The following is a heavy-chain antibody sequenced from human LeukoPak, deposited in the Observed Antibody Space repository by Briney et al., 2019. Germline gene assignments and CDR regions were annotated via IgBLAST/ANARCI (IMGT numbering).Heavy chain of an antibody. CDR3: ARGRYSSRFYGMDV. Sequence: SETLSLTCTVSGGSINNYYWSWIRQPPGKGLEWIGYIYYSGSTNYNPSLKSRVTISVDTSKNQFSLKLSSVTAADTAVYYCARGRYSSRFYGMDVWGQGTTVTVSS. CDR2: IYYSGST. V-gene: IGHV4-59*12. J-gene: IGHJ6*02. CDR1: GGSINNYY. D-gene: IGHD6-13*01.